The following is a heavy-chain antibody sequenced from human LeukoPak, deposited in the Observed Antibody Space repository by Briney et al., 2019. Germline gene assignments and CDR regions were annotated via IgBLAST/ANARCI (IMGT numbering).Heavy chain of an antibody. D-gene: IGHD3-16*01. V-gene: IGHV4-59*01. Sequence: SETPSLTCAVYGGSFRGYYWSWIRQPPGKGLEWIGYMSNSGSTNYNPSLKSRLTISVDTSKNHLSLRLSSVTAADTAVYYCARGNYDDSYAYGGDFDSWGQGTLVTVSS. J-gene: IGHJ4*02. CDR2: MSNSGST. CDR3: ARGNYDDSYAYGGDFDS. CDR1: GGSFRGYY.